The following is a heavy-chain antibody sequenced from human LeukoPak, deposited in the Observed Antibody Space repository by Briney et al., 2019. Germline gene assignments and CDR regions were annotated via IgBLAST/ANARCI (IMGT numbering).Heavy chain of an antibody. J-gene: IGHJ6*04. CDR3: ARGLSYGSGSYYLGDV. CDR2: MNPNSGNT. Sequence: ASVKVSCKASGYTFTSYDINWVRQATGQGLEWMGWMNPNSGNTGYAQKFQGRVTMTRNTSISTAYMELSSLRSEDTAVYYWARGLSYGSGSYYLGDVWGKGTTVTISS. D-gene: IGHD3-10*01. V-gene: IGHV1-8*01. CDR1: GYTFTSYD.